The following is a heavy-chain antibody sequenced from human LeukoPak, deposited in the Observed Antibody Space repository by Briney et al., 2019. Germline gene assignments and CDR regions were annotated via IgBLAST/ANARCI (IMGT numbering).Heavy chain of an antibody. Sequence: ASVKVSCKASGYTFTSYGTSWARQAPGQGLEWMGWISGYNGNTNYAQKVQGRVNMTTDISTSTAYMELRSLRSDDTAVYYCARAPRGYSYGYLDFWGQGSLVTVSS. V-gene: IGHV1-18*04. D-gene: IGHD5-18*01. CDR2: ISGYNGNT. CDR3: ARAPRGYSYGYLDF. CDR1: GYTFTSYG. J-gene: IGHJ4*02.